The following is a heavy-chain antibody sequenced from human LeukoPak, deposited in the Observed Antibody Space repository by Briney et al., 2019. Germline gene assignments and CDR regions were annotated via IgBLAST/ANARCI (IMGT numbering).Heavy chain of an antibody. CDR2: IHTSGTT. V-gene: IGHV4-4*07. CDR1: GGSINGYF. Sequence: SETLSLTCTVSGGSINGYFCTWLRQSAGAGLECIGRIHTSGTTHYNPSFKSRVSMSVDTSNNKFSLRLNSVSAADTAVYYCARDPAGHGRYFDYWGQGALVTVSS. J-gene: IGHJ4*02. D-gene: IGHD1-26*01. CDR3: ARDPAGHGRYFDY.